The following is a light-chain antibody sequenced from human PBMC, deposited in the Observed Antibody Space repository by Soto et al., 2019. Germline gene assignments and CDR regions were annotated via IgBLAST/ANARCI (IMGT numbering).Light chain of an antibody. V-gene: IGKV1-9*01. CDR3: QQLNSYLMYT. CDR2: AAS. Sequence: IQLTQSPSSLSASVGDRVTITCRASQGISSYLAWYQQKPGKAPKLLIYAASTLQSGVPPRFSGSGSGTDFTLTISSLQPEDFATYYCQQLNSYLMYTFGQGTKLEIK. CDR1: QGISSY. J-gene: IGKJ2*01.